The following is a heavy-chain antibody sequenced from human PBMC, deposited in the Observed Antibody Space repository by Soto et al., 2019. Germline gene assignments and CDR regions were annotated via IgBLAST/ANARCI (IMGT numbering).Heavy chain of an antibody. V-gene: IGHV4-34*01. CDR3: ARDRGYYYGSGTPYYMDV. CDR2: INHSGST. CDR1: DWSFSGDY. J-gene: IGHJ6*03. D-gene: IGHD3-10*01. Sequence: SETLSLTFSVYDWSFSGDYWSWIRQPPGKGLEWIGEINHSGSTNYNPSLKSRVTISVDTSKNQFSLKLSSVTAADTAVYYCARDRGYYYGSGTPYYMDVWGKGTTVTVSS.